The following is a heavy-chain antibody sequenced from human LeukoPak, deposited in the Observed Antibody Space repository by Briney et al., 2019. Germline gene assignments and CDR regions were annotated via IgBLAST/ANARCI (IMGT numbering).Heavy chain of an antibody. Sequence: PSEALSLTCTVSGGSISTYYWTWIRQPPGKGLEWTGHVYYSGRTNYNPTLESRVTISVDTSKNQFSLNLTSVTAADTAVYYCARQYSSSSYFDYWGQGTLVTVSS. V-gene: IGHV4-59*08. D-gene: IGHD6-6*01. CDR1: GGSISTYY. CDR2: VYYSGRT. CDR3: ARQYSSSSYFDY. J-gene: IGHJ4*02.